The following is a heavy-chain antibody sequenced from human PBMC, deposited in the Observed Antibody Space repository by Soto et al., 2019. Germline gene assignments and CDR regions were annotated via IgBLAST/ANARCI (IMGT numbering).Heavy chain of an antibody. J-gene: IGHJ6*02. D-gene: IGHD6-13*01. V-gene: IGHV3-53*01. CDR3: ARDRIEAAGTPRFNYYYGMDV. Sequence: PGGSLRLSCAASGFTVSSTYMTRVRQAPGKGLEWVSIIYGGLTTSYADSVKGRFAISRDNSKNTVFLQMNSLRAEDTAVYYCARDRIEAAGTPRFNYYYGMDVWGQGTTVTVSS. CDR1: GFTVSSTY. CDR2: IYGGLTT.